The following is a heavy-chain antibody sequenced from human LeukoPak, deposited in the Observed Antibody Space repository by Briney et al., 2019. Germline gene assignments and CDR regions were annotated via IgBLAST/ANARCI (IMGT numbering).Heavy chain of an antibody. CDR2: INHSGST. CDR1: GGSFSGYY. V-gene: IGHV4-34*01. CDR3: ASLVVPPNYYYYYGMDV. D-gene: IGHD2-2*01. J-gene: IGHJ6*02. Sequence: TSETLSLTCAVYGGSFSGYYWSWIRQPPGKGLEWIGEINHSGSTNYNPSLKSRVTISVDTSRNQFSLKLSSVTAADTAVYYCASLVVPPNYYYYYGMDVWGQGTTVTVSS.